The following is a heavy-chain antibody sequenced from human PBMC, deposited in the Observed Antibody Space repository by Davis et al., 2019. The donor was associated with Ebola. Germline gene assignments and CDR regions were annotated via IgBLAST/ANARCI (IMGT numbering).Heavy chain of an antibody. CDR3: AKGWGGAIPNTRYFDY. CDR1: GFTFTSYA. Sequence: PGGSLRLSCAASGFTFTSYAMSWVRQAPGKGLEWVSTISTSGDSTYYADSVKGRFTFSRDNTQNMLHLQMNSLRADDTAVYYCAKGWGGAIPNTRYFDYWGQGTLVTVSS. CDR2: ISTSGDST. D-gene: IGHD7-27*01. J-gene: IGHJ4*02. V-gene: IGHV3-23*01.